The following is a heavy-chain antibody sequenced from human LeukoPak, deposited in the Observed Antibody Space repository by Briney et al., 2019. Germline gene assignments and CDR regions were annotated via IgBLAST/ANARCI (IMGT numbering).Heavy chain of an antibody. V-gene: IGHV1-8*03. CDR2: MNPNSGNT. CDR1: GYTFTSYD. Sequence: ASVKVSCKASGYTFTSYDINWVRQATGQGLEWMGWMNPNSGNTGYAQKFQGRVTITRNTSISTAYMELSSLRSEDTAVYYCARAYDILTGYDYMDVWGKGTTVTVSS. CDR3: ARAYDILTGYDYMDV. D-gene: IGHD3-9*01. J-gene: IGHJ6*03.